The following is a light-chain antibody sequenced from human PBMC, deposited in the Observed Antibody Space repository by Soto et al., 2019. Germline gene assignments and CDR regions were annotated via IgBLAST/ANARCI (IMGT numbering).Light chain of an antibody. CDR2: ATD. Sequence: QSVLTQPPSASGTPGQRVTISCSGSNSNIGNNNVNWYQQLPGAAPKLLIFATDQWLSGVPDRFSGSKSGTSASLAISGLQSEDEADYYCATWDDSPSVFYVFGTGTKLTVL. CDR1: NSNIGNNN. V-gene: IGLV1-44*01. CDR3: ATWDDSPSVFYV. J-gene: IGLJ1*01.